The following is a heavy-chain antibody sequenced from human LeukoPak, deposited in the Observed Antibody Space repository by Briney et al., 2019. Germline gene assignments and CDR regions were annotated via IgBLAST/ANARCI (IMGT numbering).Heavy chain of an antibody. Sequence: KAGGSLGLSCAASGFTFSSCGFNWVRQAPGKGLEWVSSIGPTGTDRYYADSVRGRFTISRDNAKNSMYLQMDSLRDEDTAVYYCATETIGRHYDYWGQGTLLTVSS. D-gene: IGHD1-14*01. CDR2: IGPTGTDR. CDR1: GFTFSSCG. CDR3: ATETIGRHYDY. J-gene: IGHJ4*02. V-gene: IGHV3-21*01.